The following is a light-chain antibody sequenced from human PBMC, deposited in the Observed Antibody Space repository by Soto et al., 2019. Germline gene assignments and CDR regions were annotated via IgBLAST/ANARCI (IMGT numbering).Light chain of an antibody. CDR3: ASWYDSLNGPV. CDR1: SSNIVSYS. V-gene: IGLV1-44*01. J-gene: IGLJ3*02. CDR2: SDN. Sequence: QSVLTQPPSASGTPGQRVTMSCSGSSSNIVSYSVSWYLHLPGTAPKLLIYSDNQPPSGVPDRFSGSKSGTSASLAISGLQSEDEADYYCASWYDSLNGPVFGGGTKLTVL.